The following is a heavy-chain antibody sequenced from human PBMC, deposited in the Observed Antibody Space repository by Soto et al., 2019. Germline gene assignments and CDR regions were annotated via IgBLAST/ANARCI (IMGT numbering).Heavy chain of an antibody. D-gene: IGHD3-22*01. V-gene: IGHV3-33*01. J-gene: IGHJ4*02. CDR1: GFTFSSYG. Sequence: QVQLVESGGGVVQPGRSLRLSCAASGFTFSSYGMHWVRQAPGKGLDWVAVIWYDGNNKYYADYVKGRFTISRDNSQNTLYLQMNSLKAEDTAVYYCARDGPFDSGGLYIDYWGQGTLVTVSS. CDR2: IWYDGNNK. CDR3: ARDGPFDSGGLYIDY.